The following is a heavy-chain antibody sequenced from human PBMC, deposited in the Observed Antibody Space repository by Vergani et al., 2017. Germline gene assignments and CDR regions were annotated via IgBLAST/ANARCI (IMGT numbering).Heavy chain of an antibody. J-gene: IGHJ4*02. V-gene: IGHV3-13*01. CDR2: IGTAGDT. Sequence: EVQLVESGGGLVQPGGSLRLSCAASGFTFSSYDMHWVRQATGKGLEWVSAIGTAGDTYYPGSVKGRFTISRENAKNSLYLQMNSLRVGDTAIYYCARAVSTTVGDPPGYWGQGTLVTVSS. CDR3: ARAVSTTVGDPPGY. D-gene: IGHD4-23*01. CDR1: GFTFSSYD.